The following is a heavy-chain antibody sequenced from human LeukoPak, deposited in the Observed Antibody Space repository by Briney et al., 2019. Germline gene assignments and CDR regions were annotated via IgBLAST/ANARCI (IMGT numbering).Heavy chain of an antibody. CDR2: MSGSGGST. V-gene: IGHV3-23*01. J-gene: IGHJ4*02. D-gene: IGHD4-17*01. CDR3: ANPTVVTLFSY. CDR1: GFTFSSYT. Sequence: GGSLRLSCAASGFTFSSYTMSWVRQSPGKGLEWVSSMSGSGGSTYYADSVKGRFTISRDNSKNTLYLQMNGLRAEDTAVYYCANPTVVTLFSYWGQGTLVTVSS.